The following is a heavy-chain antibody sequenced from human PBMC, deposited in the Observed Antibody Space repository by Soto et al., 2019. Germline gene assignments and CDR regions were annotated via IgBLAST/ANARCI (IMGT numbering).Heavy chain of an antibody. D-gene: IGHD1-26*01. CDR1: GNTFTYRY. V-gene: IGHV1-45*02. CDR3: EGGGGGCGPITWELPGH. Sequence: QMQLVQSGAEVKKTGSTVTVSCKALGNTFTYRYLHCVRQAPGQALEWMGWITPFSGDVHYAQKSPWTVSISRDRSINTAYMRMSSLRSADTAMYYCEGGGGGCGPITWELPGHWGQGTLVAVSS. J-gene: IGHJ4*02. CDR2: ITPFSGDV.